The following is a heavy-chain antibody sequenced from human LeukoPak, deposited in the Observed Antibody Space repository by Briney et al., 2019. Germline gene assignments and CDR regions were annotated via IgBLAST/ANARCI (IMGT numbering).Heavy chain of an antibody. V-gene: IGHV4-39*07. CDR1: GGSIRSGSYY. CDR2: INHSGST. J-gene: IGHJ3*02. CDR3: ARSTYYYDSSGYQQLDAFDI. Sequence: SETLSLTCTVSGGSIRSGSYYWSWIRQPPGKGLEWIGEINHSGSTNYNPSLKSRVTISVDTSKNQFSLKLSSVTAADTAVYYCARSTYYYDSSGYQQLDAFDIWGQGTMVTVSS. D-gene: IGHD3-22*01.